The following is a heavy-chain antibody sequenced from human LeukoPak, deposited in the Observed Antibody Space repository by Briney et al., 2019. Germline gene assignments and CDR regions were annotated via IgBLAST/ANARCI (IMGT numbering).Heavy chain of an antibody. CDR2: ISSSGSTI. CDR3: ARDFYASVYCRGGSCYDYYYYGMDV. J-gene: IGHJ6*02. V-gene: IGHV3-48*03. CDR1: GFTFSSCE. D-gene: IGHD2-15*01. Sequence: GGSLRLSCAASGFTFSSCEMNWVRQAPGKGLEWVSYISSSGSTIYYADSVKGRFTISRDNAKNSLYLQMNSLRAEDTAVYYCARDFYASVYCRGGSCYDYYYYGMDVWSQASTVTVYS.